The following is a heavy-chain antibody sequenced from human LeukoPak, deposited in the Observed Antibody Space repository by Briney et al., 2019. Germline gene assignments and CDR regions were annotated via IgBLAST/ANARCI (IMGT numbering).Heavy chain of an antibody. CDR3: ARAAVAGTGYYYYYMDV. Sequence: ASVKVSCKASGYTFTSYAMNWVRQAPGQGLEWMGWMNPNSGNTGYAQKFQGRVTMTRNTSISTAYMELSSLRSEDTAVYYCARAAVAGTGYYYYYMDVWGKGTTVTVSS. J-gene: IGHJ6*03. CDR1: GYTFTSYA. V-gene: IGHV1-8*02. D-gene: IGHD6-19*01. CDR2: MNPNSGNT.